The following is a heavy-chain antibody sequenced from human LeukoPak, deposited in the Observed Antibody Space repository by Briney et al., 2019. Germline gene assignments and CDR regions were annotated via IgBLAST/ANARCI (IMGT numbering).Heavy chain of an antibody. J-gene: IGHJ3*02. CDR2: ISSSGSTI. V-gene: IGHV3-11*04. Sequence: GGSLRLSCAASGFTFSDYYMNWIRQAPGKGLEWVSYISSSGSTIYYADSVKGRFTISRDNARNSLYLQMTSLRAEDTAVYYCSRGKYTAAFDIWGQGTMVTVSS. CDR3: SRGKYTAAFDI. D-gene: IGHD5-18*01. CDR1: GFTFSDYY.